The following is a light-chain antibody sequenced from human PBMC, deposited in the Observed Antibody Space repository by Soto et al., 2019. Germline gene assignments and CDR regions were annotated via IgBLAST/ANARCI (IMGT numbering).Light chain of an antibody. V-gene: IGLV1-40*01. Sequence: QSVLTQPPSVSGAPGQRVTISCTGSSSDIGATDDIHWYQQLPGTAPRLLIYGTSHRPSGVPDRFSGSKSDTSASLAVTGLQAEDEAYYYCQSFDRTLSAGVFGGGTQLTVL. CDR3: QSFDRTLSAGV. CDR2: GTS. CDR1: SSDIGATDD. J-gene: IGLJ3*02.